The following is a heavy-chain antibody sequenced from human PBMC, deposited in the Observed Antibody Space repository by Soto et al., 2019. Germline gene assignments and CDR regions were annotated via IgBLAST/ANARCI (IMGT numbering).Heavy chain of an antibody. Sequence: PGGSLRLSCAASAFTFSSYAMSWVRQAPGKGLEWVSGIDTSGGSTYYADSVKGRFTISRDNSKNTLYLQMNSPRAEDAALYYCAKDYDFWSGYFHPIDSWRQGTLVTVSS. J-gene: IGHJ4*02. CDR3: AKDYDFWSGYFHPIDS. D-gene: IGHD3-3*01. V-gene: IGHV3-23*01. CDR1: AFTFSSYA. CDR2: IDTSGGST.